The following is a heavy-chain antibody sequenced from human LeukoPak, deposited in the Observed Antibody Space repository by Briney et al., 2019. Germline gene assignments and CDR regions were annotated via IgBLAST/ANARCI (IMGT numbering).Heavy chain of an antibody. Sequence: SETLSLTCTVSGGSISSSSYYWGWIRQPPGKGLEWIGSIYYSGSTYYNPSLKSRVTIPVDTSKNQFSLKLSSVTAADTAVYYCARQWETTVLYYYYGMDVWGQGTTVTVSS. D-gene: IGHD4-17*01. CDR2: IYYSGST. CDR1: GGSISSSSYY. CDR3: ARQWETTVLYYYYGMDV. V-gene: IGHV4-39*01. J-gene: IGHJ6*02.